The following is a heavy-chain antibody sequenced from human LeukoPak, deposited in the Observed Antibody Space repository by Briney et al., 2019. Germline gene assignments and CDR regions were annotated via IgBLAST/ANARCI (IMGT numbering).Heavy chain of an antibody. V-gene: IGHV3-7*03. CDR2: IKQDGSEK. J-gene: IGHJ4*02. D-gene: IGHD4-17*01. CDR1: GFTFSSYC. CDR3: ARARGWGDYGAIYYIDD. Sequence: GGSLRLSCAASGFTFSSYCMRWVRQAPGKGLEWVANIKQDGSEKYYVDSVKGRFTISRDNAKNTLYLQMNSLRAEDTAVYYCARARGWGDYGAIYYIDDWGQGTLVTVSS.